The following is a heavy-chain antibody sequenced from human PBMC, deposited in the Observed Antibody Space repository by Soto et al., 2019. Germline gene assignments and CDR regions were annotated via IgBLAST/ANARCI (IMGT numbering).Heavy chain of an antibody. CDR3: ARESEDPTSNFNY. V-gene: IGHV3-21*06. CDR1: GFTFTRFS. Sequence: GGSLRLSCAASGFTFTRFSMNWVRQTPGKGLEWVSSISSTTNYIYYGDSMKGRFTISRDNAKNSLYLEMNSLRAEDTAVYYCARESEDPTSNFNYWGQGTLVTVSS. CDR2: ISSTTNYI. J-gene: IGHJ4*02.